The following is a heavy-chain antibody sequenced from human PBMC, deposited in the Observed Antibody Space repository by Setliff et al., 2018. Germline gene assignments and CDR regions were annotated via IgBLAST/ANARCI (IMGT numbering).Heavy chain of an antibody. CDR2: ISASGRTT. Sequence: GGSLRLSCAASGFTFSSYAMSWVRQAPGKGLEWVSAISASGRTTYSADSVKGRFTVSRDNAKNSLYLQMTSLRAEDTAIYYCARTTGYRLEGDFDYWGQGTLVTVSS. D-gene: IGHD1-1*01. CDR3: ARTTGYRLEGDFDY. CDR1: GFTFSSYA. V-gene: IGHV3-23*01. J-gene: IGHJ4*02.